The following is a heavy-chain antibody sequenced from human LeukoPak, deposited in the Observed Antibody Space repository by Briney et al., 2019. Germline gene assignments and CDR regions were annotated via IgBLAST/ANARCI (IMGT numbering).Heavy chain of an antibody. D-gene: IGHD4-17*01. J-gene: IGHJ5*02. CDR3: ARVLRDGDYFA. Sequence: PGGSLRLSCAASGFTFSSYEMNWVRQAPGKGLEWVSYISSGSTIYYADSVKGRFTISRDNAKNSLYLQMNSLRAEDTAVYYCARVLRDGDYFAWGQGALVTVSS. V-gene: IGHV3-48*03. CDR1: GFTFSSYE. CDR2: ISSGSTI.